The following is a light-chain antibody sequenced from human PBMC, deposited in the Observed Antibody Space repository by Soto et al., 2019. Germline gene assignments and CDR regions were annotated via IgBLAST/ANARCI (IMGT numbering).Light chain of an antibody. Sequence: QSALTQPASVSGSPGQSITISCTGTSSDVGGYNYVSWYQQHPGKAPKLMIYEVSNRPSGVSNRFSGSKSGNTASLTISGLQAEDGADYYCSSYTSSSTLEVFGTGTKGTVL. V-gene: IGLV2-14*01. CDR1: SSDVGGYNY. CDR3: SSYTSSSTLEV. J-gene: IGLJ1*01. CDR2: EVS.